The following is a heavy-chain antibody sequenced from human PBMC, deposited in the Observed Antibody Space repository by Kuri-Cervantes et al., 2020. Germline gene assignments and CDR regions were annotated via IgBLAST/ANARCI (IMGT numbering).Heavy chain of an antibody. CDR2: IYSGGST. D-gene: IGHD5-12*01. J-gene: IGHJ6*02. CDR1: GFTFSDYY. CDR3: ARANSGYEPKTNIYYYYGMDV. V-gene: IGHV3-66*02. Sequence: GGSLRLSCAASGFTFSDYYMSWIRQAPGKGLEGVSVIYSGGSTYYADSVKGRFTISRDNSKNTLYLQMNSLRAEDTAVYYCARANSGYEPKTNIYYYYGMDVWGQGTTVTVSS.